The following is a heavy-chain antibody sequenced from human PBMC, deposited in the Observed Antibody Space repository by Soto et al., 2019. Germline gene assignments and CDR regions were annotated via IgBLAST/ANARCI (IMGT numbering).Heavy chain of an antibody. CDR3: ERDASLYSSSWYPPDLDY. J-gene: IGHJ4*02. CDR1: GFTFSSYG. D-gene: IGHD6-13*01. CDR2: IWYDGSNK. Sequence: QVQLVESGGGVVQPGRSLRLSCAASGFTFSSYGMHWVRQAPGKGLECVAGIWYDGSNKYYADSVKGRFTISRDNSKNTLYLQMNSLRAEGTAVYYCERDASLYSSSWYPPDLDYWGQGTLVTVSS. V-gene: IGHV3-33*01.